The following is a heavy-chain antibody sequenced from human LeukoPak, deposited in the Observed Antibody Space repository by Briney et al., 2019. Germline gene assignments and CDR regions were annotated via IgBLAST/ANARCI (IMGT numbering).Heavy chain of an antibody. CDR2: IKEDGSVK. V-gene: IGHV3-7*03. Sequence: GGSLRLSCAASGMTFSRYWMNWVRQAPGKGLEWVANIKEDGSVKYYVDSLKGRFTISRDNAEKSLYLQMNSLRAEDTAVYYCATSRTGDYWGQGTLVTVSS. D-gene: IGHD3/OR15-3a*01. J-gene: IGHJ4*02. CDR3: ATSRTGDY. CDR1: GMTFSRYW.